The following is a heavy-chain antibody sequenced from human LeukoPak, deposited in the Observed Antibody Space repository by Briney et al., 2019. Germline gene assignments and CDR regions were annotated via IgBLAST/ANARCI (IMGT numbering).Heavy chain of an antibody. CDR3: ARETVYGDYVGWFDP. Sequence: GGSLRLSCAASGFTFSSYAMHWVRQAPGKGLEWVAVKSYDGSNKYCADSVKGRFTISRDNSKNTLYLQMNSLRAEDTAVYYCARETVYGDYVGWFDPWGQGTLVTVSS. CDR1: GFTFSSYA. CDR2: KSYDGSNK. J-gene: IGHJ5*02. V-gene: IGHV3-30-3*01. D-gene: IGHD4-17*01.